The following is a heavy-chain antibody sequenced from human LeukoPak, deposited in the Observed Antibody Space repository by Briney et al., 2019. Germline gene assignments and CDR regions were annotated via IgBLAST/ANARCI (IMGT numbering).Heavy chain of an antibody. J-gene: IGHJ3*02. CDR2: IYYSGST. Sequence: SETLSLTCTVSGGSISSYYWGWIRQPPGKGLEWIGYIYYSGSTNYNPSLKSRVTISVDTSKNQFSLKLSSVTAADTAVYYCARDQASYRSGGSCSPGDAFDIWGQGTMVTVSS. D-gene: IGHD2-15*01. CDR3: ARDQASYRSGGSCSPGDAFDI. V-gene: IGHV4-59*01. CDR1: GGSISSYY.